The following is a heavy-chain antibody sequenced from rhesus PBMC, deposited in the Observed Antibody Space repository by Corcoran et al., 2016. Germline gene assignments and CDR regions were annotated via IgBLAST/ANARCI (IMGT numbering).Heavy chain of an antibody. CDR3: ARGGSTWFY. J-gene: IGHJ4*01. Sequence: QVQLQESGPGVVKPSETLSLTCAVSGGSISDSYRWSWIRQPPGKEQEWIGYIYDSSTSTNYNPSLKSRVTISKDPSKNQFSLKLSSVTAAGTAVYYCARGGSTWFYWGQGVLVTVSS. V-gene: IGHV4S10*01. D-gene: IGHD2-2*01. CDR2: IYDSSTST. CDR1: GGSISDSYR.